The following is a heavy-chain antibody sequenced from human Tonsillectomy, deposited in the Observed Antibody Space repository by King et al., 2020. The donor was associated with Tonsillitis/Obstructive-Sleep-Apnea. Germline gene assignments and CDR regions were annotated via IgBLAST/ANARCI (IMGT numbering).Heavy chain of an antibody. J-gene: IGHJ4*02. CDR2: INPSGGST. D-gene: IGHD2-2*02. CDR3: ARDNCSSTSCYTHYFDF. Sequence: VQLVESGAEVKKPGASVKISCKASGYTFTSYYMHWVRQTPGQGLEWMGIINPSGGSTSHAQKFQGRVTMTRDTYTSTVYMELSSLRSEDTAVYYCARDNCSSTSCYTHYFDFWGQGTLVTVSS. V-gene: IGHV1-46*01. CDR1: GYTFTSYY.